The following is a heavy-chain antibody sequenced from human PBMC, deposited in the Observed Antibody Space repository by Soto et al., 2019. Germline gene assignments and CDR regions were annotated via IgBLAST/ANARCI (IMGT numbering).Heavy chain of an antibody. CDR2: ISGSGGST. Sequence: GGSLRLSCAASGFTFSSYAMSWVRQAPGKGLEWVSAISGSGGSTYYADSVKGRFTISRDNSKNTLYLQMNSLRAEDTAVYYCAKDSQDYGDYEISFDYWGQGTLVTVSS. V-gene: IGHV3-23*01. D-gene: IGHD4-17*01. J-gene: IGHJ4*02. CDR1: GFTFSSYA. CDR3: AKDSQDYGDYEISFDY.